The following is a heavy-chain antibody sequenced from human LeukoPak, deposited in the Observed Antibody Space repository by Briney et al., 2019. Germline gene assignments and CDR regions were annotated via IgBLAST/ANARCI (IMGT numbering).Heavy chain of an antibody. V-gene: IGHV3-74*01. CDR2: INGDGSRS. CDR1: GFTFSTYW. CDR3: TRNPGMDV. Sequence: GGSLRLSCAASGFTFSTYWMHRVRQAPGKGLVWVSRINGDGSRSTYADSVKGRFTISRDNAKNTPYLQMNSLRTEDTAVYYCTRNPGMDVWGQGTTVSVSS. J-gene: IGHJ6*02.